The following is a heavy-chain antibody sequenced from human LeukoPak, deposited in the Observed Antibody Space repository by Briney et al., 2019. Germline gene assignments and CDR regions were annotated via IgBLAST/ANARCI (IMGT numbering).Heavy chain of an antibody. Sequence: GGSLRLSCAASGFTFSIYAMSWVRQAPGKGLEWVSTGGSGHSTFYADSVKGRFTISRDNSKNTLYLEMNSLRAEDTAVYYCAKDIGSYYDYWGQGILVTVSS. J-gene: IGHJ4*02. CDR3: AKDIGSYYDY. CDR1: GFTFSIYA. CDR2: GGSGHST. D-gene: IGHD3-10*01. V-gene: IGHV3-23*01.